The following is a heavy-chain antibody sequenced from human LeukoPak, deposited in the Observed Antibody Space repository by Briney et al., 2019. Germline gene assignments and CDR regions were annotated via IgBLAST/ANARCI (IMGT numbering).Heavy chain of an antibody. CDR1: GGSFSGYY. Sequence: SSETLSLTCAVYGGSFSGYYWSWIRQPPGKGLEWIGEINHSGSTNYNASLKSRVTISVDTSKNQFSLKLSSVTAADTAVYYCARVRGRNCSGGSCYSSRNWFDPWGQGTLVTVSS. V-gene: IGHV4-34*01. CDR2: INHSGST. D-gene: IGHD2-15*01. CDR3: ARVRGRNCSGGSCYSSRNWFDP. J-gene: IGHJ5*02.